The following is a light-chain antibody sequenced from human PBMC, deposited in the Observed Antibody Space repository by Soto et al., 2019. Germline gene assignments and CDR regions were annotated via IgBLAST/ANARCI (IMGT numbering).Light chain of an antibody. CDR2: GAS. J-gene: IGKJ5*01. Sequence: EIVLTQSPGTLSLSPGERATLSCRASQSVSSSYLAWYKQKPGQAPRLLIYGASSRATGIPDRFSGSGSGTGFTLTITRLQPEDFALYYCQQYGGSPITFGLGTRLEIK. V-gene: IGKV3-20*01. CDR3: QQYGGSPIT. CDR1: QSVSSSY.